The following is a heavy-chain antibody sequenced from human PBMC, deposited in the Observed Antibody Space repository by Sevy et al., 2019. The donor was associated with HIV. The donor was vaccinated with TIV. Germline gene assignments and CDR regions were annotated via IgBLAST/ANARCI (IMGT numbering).Heavy chain of an antibody. CDR1: GYSFTSHW. J-gene: IGHJ4*02. CDR2: IYPDDFYT. Sequence: GESLKISCKGSGYSFTSHWIGWVRHMPGKGLEWMGIIYPDDFYTRYSPSFQGQVTFSAVKSISTAYLKWSSLKASDTAMYYCATSRSGYFDSSGYYIYWGQGTLVTVSS. D-gene: IGHD3-22*01. V-gene: IGHV5-51*01. CDR3: ATSRSGYFDSSGYYIY.